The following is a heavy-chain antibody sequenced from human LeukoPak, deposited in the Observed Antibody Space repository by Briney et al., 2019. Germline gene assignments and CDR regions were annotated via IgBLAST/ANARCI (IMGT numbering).Heavy chain of an antibody. CDR1: GGSISSSNYY. Sequence: SKTLSLTCTVSGGSISSSNYYWGWIRQPPGKGLEWIGSIFYTGNTYDNPSLKSRVIMSVDKSKNQFSLKLSSVTAAGTAMYYRARLGPYYDFWSGYLPIDYWGQGTLVTVSS. J-gene: IGHJ4*02. D-gene: IGHD3-3*01. V-gene: IGHV4-39*01. CDR2: IFYTGNT. CDR3: ARLGPYYDFWSGYLPIDY.